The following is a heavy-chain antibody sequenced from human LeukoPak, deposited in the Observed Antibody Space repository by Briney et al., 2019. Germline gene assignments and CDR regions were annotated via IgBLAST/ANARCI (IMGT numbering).Heavy chain of an antibody. J-gene: IGHJ4*02. CDR2: ISYDGSNK. CDR1: GFTFSSYA. V-gene: IGHV3-30*04. D-gene: IGHD3-10*01. CDR3: ARAGRVPLIEGVGDSVPRYFDY. Sequence: PGRSLRLPCAASGFTFSSYAMHWVRQAPGKGLEWVAVISYDGSNKYYADSVKGRFTNSRDNSKNTLYLQMNSLRAEDTAVYYCARAGRVPLIEGVGDSVPRYFDYWGQGTLVTVSS.